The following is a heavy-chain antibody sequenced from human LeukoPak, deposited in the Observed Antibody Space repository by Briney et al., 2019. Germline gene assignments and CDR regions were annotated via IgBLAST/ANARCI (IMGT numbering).Heavy chain of an antibody. D-gene: IGHD3-22*01. J-gene: IGHJ4*02. Sequence: VSXASISSRDYYWSWIRQPSGXGLXXXXYIYSGGNTYYNPSLESRVTMSVDTSKNQLYLKLNSVTAADTAVYYCARDRDNYDSKYYFDYWGQGTLVTVSS. CDR1: XASISSRDYY. V-gene: IGHV4-30-4*01. CDR2: IYSGGNT. CDR3: ARDRDNYDSKYYFDY.